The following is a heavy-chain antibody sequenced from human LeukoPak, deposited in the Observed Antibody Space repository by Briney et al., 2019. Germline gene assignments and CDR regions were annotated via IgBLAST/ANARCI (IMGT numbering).Heavy chain of an antibody. Sequence: GGSLRLSCAASGFTFDDYGMSWVRQAPGKGLEWVSGINWNGGSTGYADSVKGRFTISRDNAKNPLYLQMNSLRAEDTALYYCARVSGLGSYYDSSGYPDYWGQGTLVTVSS. D-gene: IGHD3-22*01. CDR1: GFTFDDYG. CDR3: ARVSGLGSYYDSSGYPDY. J-gene: IGHJ4*02. CDR2: INWNGGST. V-gene: IGHV3-20*04.